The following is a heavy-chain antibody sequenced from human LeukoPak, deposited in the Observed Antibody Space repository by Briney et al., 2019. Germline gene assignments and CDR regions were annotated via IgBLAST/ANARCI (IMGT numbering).Heavy chain of an antibody. D-gene: IGHD3-22*01. J-gene: IGHJ5*02. CDR2: INWNGAWT. Sequence: GGSLRLSCAASGFKFDDYGMSWVRQAPGKGLAWVCDINWNGAWTGSADSVKGRFTISRGNAKNSLYLQMNSLRAEDTALYYCAGYYYDSSRGFDLWGQGTLVTVSA. CDR3: AGYYYDSSRGFDL. V-gene: IGHV3-20*04. CDR1: GFKFDDYG.